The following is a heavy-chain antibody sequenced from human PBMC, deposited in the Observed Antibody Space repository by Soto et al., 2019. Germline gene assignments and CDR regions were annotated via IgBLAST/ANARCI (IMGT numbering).Heavy chain of an antibody. D-gene: IGHD2-21*01. CDR1: GFTFSNYD. CDR3: GRRDCGSGTNCEFGAPAFPH. J-gene: IGHJ4*02. Sequence: EVQLLESGGGLVQPGGSLRLSCAASGFTFSNYDMSWVRQAPGKGLEWVSGVSSSGSSTYYADSVKGRLTISSDKPQNTSYLLMSSLSAADPAAYYCGRRDCGSGTNCEFGAPAFPHWGQGNLVTVTS. CDR2: VSSSGSST. V-gene: IGHV3-23*01.